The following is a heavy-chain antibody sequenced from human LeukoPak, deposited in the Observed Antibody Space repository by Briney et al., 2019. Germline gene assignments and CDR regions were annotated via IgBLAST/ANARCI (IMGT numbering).Heavy chain of an antibody. CDR1: GGTFNSYA. CDR2: IIPIFGTT. Sequence: SVKVSCKASGGTFNSYAISWVRQAPGQGLEWMGGIIPIFGTTNYARKFRGRVTLTADKSTRTAYMELSSLRSEDTAVYYCARGHDYGDYAHFDYWGQGTLVTVSS. V-gene: IGHV1-69*06. D-gene: IGHD4-17*01. CDR3: ARGHDYGDYAHFDY. J-gene: IGHJ4*02.